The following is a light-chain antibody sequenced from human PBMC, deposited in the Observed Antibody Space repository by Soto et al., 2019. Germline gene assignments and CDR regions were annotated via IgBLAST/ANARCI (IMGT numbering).Light chain of an antibody. CDR3: QQYTGPPTT. V-gene: IGKV3-20*01. CDR1: QSVSSSY. J-gene: IGKJ1*01. CDR2: GAS. Sequence: QSPDTLSLSPWDRAPHSCRASQSVSSSYLAWYQQKPGQAPRLLIYGASSRATGIPDRFSGSGSGTDFTLTISRLEPEDSAVYFCQQYTGPPTTFGQGAKVDI.